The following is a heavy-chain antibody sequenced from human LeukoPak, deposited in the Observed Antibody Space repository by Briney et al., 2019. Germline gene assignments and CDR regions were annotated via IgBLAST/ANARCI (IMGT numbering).Heavy chain of an antibody. Sequence: GGSLRLSCAASGFTFSSYAMHWVRQAPGKGLEWVAVISYDGSNKYYADSVKGRFTISRDNSKNTLYLQMNSLRAEDTAVYYCARGGLWFGKFHPPNWFDPWGQGTLVTVSS. CDR1: GFTFSSYA. CDR3: ARGGLWFGKFHPPNWFDP. V-gene: IGHV3-30*04. J-gene: IGHJ5*02. D-gene: IGHD3-10*01. CDR2: ISYDGSNK.